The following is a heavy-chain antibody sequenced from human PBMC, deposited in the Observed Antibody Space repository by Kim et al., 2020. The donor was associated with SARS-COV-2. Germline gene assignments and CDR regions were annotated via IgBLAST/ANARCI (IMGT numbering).Heavy chain of an antibody. CDR2: IYPGDSDT. CDR1: GYSFTSYW. D-gene: IGHD1-26*01. CDR3: ARGVEPSTAPIYYYYGMDV. J-gene: IGHJ6*02. V-gene: IGHV5-51*01. Sequence: GESLKISCKGSGYSFTSYWIGWVRQMPGKGLEWMGIIYPGDSDTRYSPSFQGQVTISADKSISTAYLQWSSLKASDTAMYYCARGVEPSTAPIYYYYGMDVWGQGTTVTVSS.